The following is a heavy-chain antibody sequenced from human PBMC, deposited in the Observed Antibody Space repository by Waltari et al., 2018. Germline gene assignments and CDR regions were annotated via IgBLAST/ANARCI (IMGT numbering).Heavy chain of an antibody. CDR1: GFNFDEHT. J-gene: IGHJ4*02. Sequence: EVQLVESGGVVVQPGGSLRLSCAASGFNFDEHTMHWVRQTPGRGLEWVSLVNWDGGTSHYADSVKGRFTISRNNSKNSIYVQRTSLRSDDTALYYCAKGRDTYIFSDAFDSWGQGTLVTVSS. V-gene: IGHV3-43*01. CDR3: AKGRDTYIFSDAFDS. CDR2: VNWDGGTS. D-gene: IGHD3-9*01.